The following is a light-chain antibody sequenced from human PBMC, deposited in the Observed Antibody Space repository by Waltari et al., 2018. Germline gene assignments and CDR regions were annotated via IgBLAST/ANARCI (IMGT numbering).Light chain of an antibody. Sequence: SALTQPASVSGSPGQSITIPCPGTTSDIRGYNHLPWSQQHPGKAPKVIIYEVSKRPSGVSHRFSGSKSVNTASLTISGLQADDEADYYCGSYTSSSSLDVVFGGGTELTVL. J-gene: IGLJ3*02. CDR3: GSYTSSSSLDVV. V-gene: IGLV2-14*03. CDR2: EVS. CDR1: TSDIRGYNH.